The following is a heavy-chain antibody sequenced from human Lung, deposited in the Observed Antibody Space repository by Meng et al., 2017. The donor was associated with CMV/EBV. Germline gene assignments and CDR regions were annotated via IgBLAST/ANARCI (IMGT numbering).Heavy chain of an antibody. J-gene: IGHJ6*04. CDR1: GYTFTSYD. V-gene: IGHV1-8*01. D-gene: IGHD3-3*01. Sequence: ASVKVSCKASGYTFTSYDINWVRQATGQGLEWMGWMNPNSGNTGYAQKFQGRVTMTRNTSISTAYMELSSLRSEDTAVYYCARGLNGGLRFLEWLLRPYYYGMEVWGTGHXVHGAS. CDR2: MNPNSGNT. CDR3: ARGLNGGLRFLEWLLRPYYYGMEV.